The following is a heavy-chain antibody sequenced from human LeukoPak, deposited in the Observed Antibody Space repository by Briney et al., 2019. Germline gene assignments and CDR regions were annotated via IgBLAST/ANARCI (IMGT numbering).Heavy chain of an antibody. D-gene: IGHD6-13*01. CDR2: IYGAGRT. J-gene: IGHJ2*01. CDR1: GFLFNSNY. CDR3: ARIGAAGDWYFDL. V-gene: IGHV3-53*01. Sequence: GGSLRLSFSASGFLFNSNYMSWVRPAPGKGLEWVSVIYGAGRTYYADSMKGRFTISRDNSMNTFYLQMNSLRAEDTAVYYCARIGAAGDWYFDLWGRGTLVIVSS.